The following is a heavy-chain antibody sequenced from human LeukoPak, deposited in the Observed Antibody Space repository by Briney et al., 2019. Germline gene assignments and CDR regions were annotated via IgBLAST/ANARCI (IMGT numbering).Heavy chain of an antibody. V-gene: IGHV4-59*01. CDR1: GVSISNYY. Sequence: SETLSLTCTVSGVSISNYYWSWIRQPPGKGLEWIGYIYYSGSTNYNPSLKSRLTISVDTSKNQFSLKLSSVTAADTAVYYCARARGVGDYWGQGTLVTVSS. D-gene: IGHD3-10*01. CDR2: IYYSGST. CDR3: ARARGVGDY. J-gene: IGHJ4*02.